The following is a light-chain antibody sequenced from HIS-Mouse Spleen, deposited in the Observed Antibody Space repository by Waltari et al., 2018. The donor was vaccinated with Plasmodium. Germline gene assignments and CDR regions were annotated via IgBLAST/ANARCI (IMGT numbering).Light chain of an antibody. CDR2: AAS. CDR1: QGISSY. J-gene: IGKJ2*03. Sequence: DIQLTQSPSFLSASVGDRFTLTCRASQGISSYLAWYQQKPGKAPKLLTDAASTLQSGVPSRFSGSGSGTEFTLTISSLQPEDFATYYCQQLNSYPYSFGQGTKLEIK. CDR3: QQLNSYPYS. V-gene: IGKV1-9*01.